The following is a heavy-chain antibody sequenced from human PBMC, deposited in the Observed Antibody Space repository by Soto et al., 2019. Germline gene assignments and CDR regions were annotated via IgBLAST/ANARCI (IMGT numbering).Heavy chain of an antibody. J-gene: IGHJ6*02. CDR1: GGSISSSSYY. CDR2: IYYSGNT. Sequence: SETLSLTCTVSGGSISSSSYYWGWVRQPPGKGLEWIGSIYYSGNTYYNPSLKSRVTISVDTAKNQFSLKLSSVTAADTAVYYCARRGWFSYYYYGMDVWGQGTTVTVSS. V-gene: IGHV4-39*01. CDR3: ARRGWFSYYYYGMDV. D-gene: IGHD6-19*01.